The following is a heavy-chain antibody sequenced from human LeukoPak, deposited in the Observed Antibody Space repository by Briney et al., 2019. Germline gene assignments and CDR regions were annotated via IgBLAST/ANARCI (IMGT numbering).Heavy chain of an antibody. D-gene: IGHD6-19*01. V-gene: IGHV4-39*01. CDR2: IFYSGST. Sequence: KSSETLSLTCTVSGGSISTSNYYWGRIRQPPGKGLEWIGNIFYSGSTYYSPSLKSRVTISVDMSKNQFSLKLSSVTAADTAVYYCARHKYSSGWPPEGAFDIWGQGTMVTVSS. J-gene: IGHJ3*02. CDR3: ARHKYSSGWPPEGAFDI. CDR1: GGSISTSNYY.